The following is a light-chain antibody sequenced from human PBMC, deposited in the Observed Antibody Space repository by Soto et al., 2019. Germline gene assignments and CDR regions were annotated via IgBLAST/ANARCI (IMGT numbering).Light chain of an antibody. Sequence: EIVLTQYPGTLSLSPGERATLSCGASQSVSSIYLAWYQQKPGKAPRLLIYGASSRATGIPERLSGSGYGADLTITISSLKNEDFASYYCQQSFSTTPTFGQGTKVDIK. J-gene: IGKJ1*01. CDR3: QQSFSTTPT. CDR1: QSVSSIY. V-gene: IGKV3-20*01. CDR2: GAS.